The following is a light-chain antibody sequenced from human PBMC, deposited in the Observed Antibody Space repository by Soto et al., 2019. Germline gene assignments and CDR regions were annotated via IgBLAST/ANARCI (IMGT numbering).Light chain of an antibody. CDR2: AAS. CDR1: QDIRNF. J-gene: IGKJ3*01. V-gene: IGKV1-27*01. Sequence: IKMTQSPTSLSASVGDRVTITCRASQDIRNFVAWYQQKPGKAPKLLIYAASTLQSGVPSRFSGSGSGTDFTLTINSLQPEDVATYFCQKYSSVPVFGPGTKVEIK. CDR3: QKYSSVPV.